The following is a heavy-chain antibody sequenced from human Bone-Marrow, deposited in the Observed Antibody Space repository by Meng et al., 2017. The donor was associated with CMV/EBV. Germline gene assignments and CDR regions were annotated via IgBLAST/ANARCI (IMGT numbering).Heavy chain of an antibody. J-gene: IGHJ5*02. Sequence: GGSLRLSCAASGFTFSSYWMHWVRQAPGKGLVWVSRINSDGSSTSYADSVKGRFTISRDNAKNTLYLQMNSLRAEDTAVYYCARVAEGSPDPNWFDPWGQGTLVTVSS. V-gene: IGHV3-74*01. D-gene: IGHD6-6*01. CDR2: INSDGSST. CDR3: ARVAEGSPDPNWFDP. CDR1: GFTFSSYW.